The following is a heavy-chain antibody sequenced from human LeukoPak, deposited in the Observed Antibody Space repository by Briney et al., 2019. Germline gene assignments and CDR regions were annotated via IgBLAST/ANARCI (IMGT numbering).Heavy chain of an antibody. CDR3: ARDRRDGNNLAYHFDY. V-gene: IGHV3-30*01. J-gene: IGHJ4*01. D-gene: IGHD5-24*01. CDR2: LSVDGTSE. Sequence: PGGCLRPSCAASGFTLSTYAIHCVRQAAGKGLEWVAALSVDGTSENYADSVRGRFTISRDHSKNILSLQMDSLRHEDTAFYYWARDRRDGNNLAYHFDYWGQGPRDSVSS. CDR1: GFTLSTYA.